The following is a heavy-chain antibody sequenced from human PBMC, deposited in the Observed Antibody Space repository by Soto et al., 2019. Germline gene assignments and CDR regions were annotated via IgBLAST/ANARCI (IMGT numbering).Heavy chain of an antibody. J-gene: IGHJ4*02. V-gene: IGHV4-34*01. CDR2: INHSGST. CDR3: ARASTLAGTADFDY. CDR1: GGSFSGYY. D-gene: IGHD6-19*01. Sequence: KPSETLSLTCAVYGGSFSGYYWSWIRQPPGKGLEWIGEINHSGSTNYNPSLKSRVTTSVDTSKNQFSLKLSSVTAADTAVYYCARASTLAGTADFDYWGQGTLVTVSS.